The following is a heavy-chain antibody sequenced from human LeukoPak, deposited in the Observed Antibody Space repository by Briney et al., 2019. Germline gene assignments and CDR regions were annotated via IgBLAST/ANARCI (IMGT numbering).Heavy chain of an antibody. CDR1: GFXFSDYY. Sequence: GGSLRLSCAASGFXFSDYYISWIRQAPGKGLERVSYISGGSRYTNYADSVKGRFTISRDNAKNSLYLQMNSLRAEDTAVYYCAREYGSGSCFDFWGQGTLVTVSS. CDR2: ISGGSRYT. J-gene: IGHJ4*02. V-gene: IGHV3-11*05. CDR3: AREYGSGSCFDF. D-gene: IGHD3-10*01.